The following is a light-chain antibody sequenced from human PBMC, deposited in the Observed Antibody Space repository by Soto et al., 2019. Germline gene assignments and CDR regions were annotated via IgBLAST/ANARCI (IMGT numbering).Light chain of an antibody. CDR2: AAS. CDR3: QQYKSYPMT. CDR1: QDISNH. Sequence: DIQMTQSPSSLSASVGDRVTITCRASQDISNHLAWFQQKAGKAPESLIYAASRLQSGVPSKFSGSGSGTDFTLTISSLQPEDFATYYCQQYKSYPMTFGQGTKVEIK. J-gene: IGKJ1*01. V-gene: IGKV1-16*02.